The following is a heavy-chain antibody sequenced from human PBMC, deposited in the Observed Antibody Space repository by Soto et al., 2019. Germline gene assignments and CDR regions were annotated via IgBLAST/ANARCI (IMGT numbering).Heavy chain of an antibody. J-gene: IGHJ3*02. V-gene: IGHV1-18*01. CDR1: GYTFTSYG. Sequence: QVPLVQSGAEVKKPGASVKVSCKASGYTFTSYGISWVRQAPGQGLEWMGWISAYNGNTNYAQKLQGRVTMTTDTSTSTAYMELRSLRSDDTAVYYCARDITDYYDSTDDAFDIWGQGTMVTVSS. CDR3: ARDITDYYDSTDDAFDI. D-gene: IGHD3-22*01. CDR2: ISAYNGNT.